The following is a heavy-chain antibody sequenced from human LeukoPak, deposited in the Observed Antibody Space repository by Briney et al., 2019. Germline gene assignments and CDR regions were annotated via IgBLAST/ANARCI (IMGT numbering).Heavy chain of an antibody. V-gene: IGHV4-4*02. D-gene: IGHD6-13*01. CDR3: ARAVISSSWYNVGGYWFDP. Sequence: SETLSLTCAVSGGSISSSNWWSWVRQPPGKGLEWIGEIYHSGSTNYNPSLKSRVTISVDKSKNQFSLKLSSVTAADTAVYYCARAVISSSWYNVGGYWFDPWGQGTLVTVSS. CDR1: GGSISSSNW. J-gene: IGHJ5*02. CDR2: IYHSGST.